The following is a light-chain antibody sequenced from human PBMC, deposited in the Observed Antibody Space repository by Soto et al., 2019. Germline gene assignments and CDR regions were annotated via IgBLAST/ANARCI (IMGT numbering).Light chain of an antibody. J-gene: IGKJ3*01. CDR3: QKYNGAPPET. Sequence: DIQMTQSPSSLSATVGDRVTITCRASQDISNYLAWHQQKPGKVPKLLIYAASTLQPGVPSRFSGSGSGTDFTLTISSLQPEDVATYYCQKYNGAPPETFGPGTRWISN. CDR2: AAS. CDR1: QDISNY. V-gene: IGKV1-27*01.